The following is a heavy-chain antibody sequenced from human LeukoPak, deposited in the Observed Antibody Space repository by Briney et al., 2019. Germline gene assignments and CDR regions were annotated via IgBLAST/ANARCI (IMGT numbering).Heavy chain of an antibody. CDR3: ARSDYGDYGADGFDY. D-gene: IGHD4-17*01. CDR2: INPNSGGT. V-gene: IGHV1-2*02. J-gene: IGHJ4*02. Sequence: ASVKVSCKASGYTFTGYYMHWVRQAPGQGLEWMGWINPNSGGTNYAQKFQGRVTMTRDTSISTAYMELSRLRSDDTAMYYCARSDYGDYGADGFDYWGQGTLVTVSS. CDR1: GYTFTGYY.